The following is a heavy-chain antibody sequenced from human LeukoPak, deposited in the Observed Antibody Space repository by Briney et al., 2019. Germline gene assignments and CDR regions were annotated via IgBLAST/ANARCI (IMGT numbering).Heavy chain of an antibody. D-gene: IGHD2-2*01. V-gene: IGHV5-51*01. CDR2: IFPGDSDT. J-gene: IGHJ4*02. Sequence: GESLKISCKGSGYNFTSYWIGWVRQMPGKGLEWMGIIFPGDSDTRYSPSFQGQVTISADKSISTAYLQWSSLKASDTAMYYCARDLGYCSSTSCSPVRFDYWGQGTLVTVSS. CDR1: GYNFTSYW. CDR3: ARDLGYCSSTSCSPVRFDY.